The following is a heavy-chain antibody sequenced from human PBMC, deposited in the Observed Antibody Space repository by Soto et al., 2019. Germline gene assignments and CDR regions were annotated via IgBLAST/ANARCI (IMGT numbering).Heavy chain of an antibody. CDR2: IYPGDSDI. CDR3: ARQGSAGWPLDI. Sequence: GESLKISCKGSGYSFTTYWIGWVRQMPGKGLEWMGVIYPGDSDIRFSPSFQGQVTISADMSLSTAYLQWSSLRVSDTAMYYCARQGSAGWPLDIWGQGTMVTVSS. V-gene: IGHV5-51*01. CDR1: GYSFTTYW. J-gene: IGHJ3*02. D-gene: IGHD2-15*01.